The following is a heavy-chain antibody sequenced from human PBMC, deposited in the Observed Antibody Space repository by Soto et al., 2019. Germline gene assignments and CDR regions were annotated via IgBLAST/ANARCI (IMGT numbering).Heavy chain of an antibody. CDR1: GGSFSGYY. CDR2: INHSGST. J-gene: IGHJ4*02. CDR3: ARCHLDLIVVVPAAQYYFDY. Sequence: PSETLSLTCAVYGGSFSGYYWSWIRHPPGKGLEWIGEINHSGSTNYNPSLKSRVTISVDTSKNQFSLKLSSVTAADTAVYYCARCHLDLIVVVPAAQYYFDYWGQGTLVTVSS. V-gene: IGHV4-34*01. D-gene: IGHD2-2*01.